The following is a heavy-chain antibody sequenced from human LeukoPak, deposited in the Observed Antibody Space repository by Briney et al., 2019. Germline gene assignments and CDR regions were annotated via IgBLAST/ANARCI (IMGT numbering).Heavy chain of an antibody. D-gene: IGHD3-10*01. V-gene: IGHV3-11*06. CDR1: GFTFSDYY. Sequence: GGSLRLSCAASGFTFSDYYVSWIRQAPGKGLEWVSHISSSSSYTNYADSVKGRFTISRDNAKNSLYLQMNSLRAEDTAVYYCAVGITMVRGVVKRPGVSFDYWGQGTLVTVSS. CDR3: AVGITMVRGVVKRPGVSFDY. CDR2: ISSSSSYT. J-gene: IGHJ4*02.